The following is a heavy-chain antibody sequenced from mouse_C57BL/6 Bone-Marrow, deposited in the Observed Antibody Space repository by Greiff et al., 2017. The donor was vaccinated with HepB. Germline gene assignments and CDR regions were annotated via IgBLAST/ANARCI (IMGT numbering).Heavy chain of an antibody. J-gene: IGHJ2*01. CDR1: GYTFTGYW. CDR2: ILPGSGST. CDR3: AIRFLDN. V-gene: IGHV1-9*01. Sequence: QVQLKESGAELMKPGASVKLSCKASGYTFTGYWIEWVKQRPGHGLEWIGEILPGSGSTNYNEKFKGKATFTADTSTSTAYMQLSSLTSDDSAVYDCAIRFLDNWGQGTTLTVTS.